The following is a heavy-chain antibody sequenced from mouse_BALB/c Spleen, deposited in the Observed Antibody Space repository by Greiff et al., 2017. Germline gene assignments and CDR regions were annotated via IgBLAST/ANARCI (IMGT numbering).Heavy chain of an antibody. CDR2: ISYDGSN. V-gene: IGHV3-6*02. CDR3: ARVFITTASDY. Sequence: EVKLQESGPGLVKPSQSLSLTCSVTGYSITSGYYWNWIRQFPGNKLEWMGYISYDGSNNYNPSLKNRISITRDTSKNQFFLKLNSVTTEDTATYYCARVFITTASDYWGQGTTLTVSS. D-gene: IGHD1-2*01. J-gene: IGHJ2*01. CDR1: GYSITSGYY.